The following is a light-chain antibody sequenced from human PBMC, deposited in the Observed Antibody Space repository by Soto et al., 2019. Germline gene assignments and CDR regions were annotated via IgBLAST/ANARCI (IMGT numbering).Light chain of an antibody. CDR3: QSYDTRLSGKV. V-gene: IGLV1-40*01. J-gene: IGLJ3*02. CDR1: SSNIGAGYD. Sequence: QSVLTRPPSVSGAPGQRVTISCTGSSSNIGAGYDVHWYQQFPGTAPKLLIYGNINRPSGVPDRFSGSKSGTSASLAITGLQAEDEADYYCQSYDTRLSGKVFGGGTKVTVL. CDR2: GNI.